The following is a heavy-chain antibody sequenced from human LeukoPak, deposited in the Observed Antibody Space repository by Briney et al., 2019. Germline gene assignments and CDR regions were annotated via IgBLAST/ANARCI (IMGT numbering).Heavy chain of an antibody. CDR1: GYTFTSYG. CDR3: ARELSYSSGWYQLVDYYYYYGMDV. Sequence: ASVKVSCKASGYTFTSYGISWVRQAPGQGLEWMGWISAYNGNTNYAQKLQGRVTMTTDISTSTAYMELRSLRSDDTAVYYCARELSYSSGWYQLVDYYYYYGMDVWGQGTTVTVSS. D-gene: IGHD6-19*01. V-gene: IGHV1-18*01. CDR2: ISAYNGNT. J-gene: IGHJ6*02.